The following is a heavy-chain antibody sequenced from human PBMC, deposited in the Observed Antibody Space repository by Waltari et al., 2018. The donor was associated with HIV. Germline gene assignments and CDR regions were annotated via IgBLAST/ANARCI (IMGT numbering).Heavy chain of an antibody. V-gene: IGHV3-30*02. CDR3: AKELRFLSRYFGMDV. Sequence: QVQLVESGGGVVQPGGSLRLSCEASESPFSSYGIHWVRQAPGKGLEWVAFIRHDGSNKDYADSVKGRFTITRDNPKNTLYLQMNSLRAEDTAMYYCAKELRFLSRYFGMDVWGQGTTVTVSS. D-gene: IGHD3-3*01. J-gene: IGHJ6*02. CDR2: IRHDGSNK. CDR1: ESPFSSYG.